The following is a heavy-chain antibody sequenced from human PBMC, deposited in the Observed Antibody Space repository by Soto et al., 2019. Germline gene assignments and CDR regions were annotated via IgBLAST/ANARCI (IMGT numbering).Heavy chain of an antibody. Sequence: ASVKVSCKASGYTFTRYTMNWVRQAPGQGLEWMGIINPSGGSTSYAQKFQGRVTMTRDTSTSTVYMELSSLRSEDTAVYYCARIDDFWSGYHYYGMDVWGQGTTVTVS. J-gene: IGHJ6*02. CDR1: GYTFTRYT. CDR3: ARIDDFWSGYHYYGMDV. D-gene: IGHD3-3*01. V-gene: IGHV1-46*01. CDR2: INPSGGST.